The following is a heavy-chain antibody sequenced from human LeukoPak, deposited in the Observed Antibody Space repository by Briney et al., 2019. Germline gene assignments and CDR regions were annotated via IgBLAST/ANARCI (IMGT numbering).Heavy chain of an antibody. CDR1: GFTFSSYS. V-gene: IGHV3-21*01. CDR2: ISSSSSYI. D-gene: IGHD3-16*02. Sequence: GGSLRLSCAASGFTFSSYSMNWVRQAPGKGLEWVSSISSSSSYIYYADSVKGRFTISRDNAKNSLYLQMNSLRAEDTAVYYCASSPGAFTFWGVIGLLDFDYWGQGTLVTVSS. J-gene: IGHJ4*02. CDR3: ASSPGAFTFWGVIGLLDFDY.